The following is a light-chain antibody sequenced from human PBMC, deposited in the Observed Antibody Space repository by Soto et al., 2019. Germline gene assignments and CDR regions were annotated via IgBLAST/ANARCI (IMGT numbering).Light chain of an antibody. V-gene: IGKV3-20*01. CDR3: QQYDNSPIT. CDR2: GAS. Sequence: EICFAHSPGILSLSPGGMCSLSCLASQSISSSFLAWYQQKPGQAPRLLIYGASSRATGIPDRFSGTGSETDFTLTISRLEPEDFAVYYCQQYDNSPITVGQGTRLEIK. CDR1: QSISSSF. J-gene: IGKJ5*01.